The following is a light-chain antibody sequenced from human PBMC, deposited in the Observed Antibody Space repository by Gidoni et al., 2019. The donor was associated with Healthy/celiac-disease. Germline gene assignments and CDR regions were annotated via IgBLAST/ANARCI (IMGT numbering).Light chain of an antibody. CDR3: SSYTSSSTPVV. V-gene: IGLV2-14*01. CDR1: SSDVGGYNY. J-gene: IGLJ2*01. CDR2: EVS. Sequence: QSDLTQPSSVSGAPGQSITISCTGTSSDVGGYNYVSWYQQHPGTAPKLMIYEVSNRPSGVSNRFSGSKSGNTASLTISGLQSEDEADYYCSSYTSSSTPVVFGGGTKLTVL.